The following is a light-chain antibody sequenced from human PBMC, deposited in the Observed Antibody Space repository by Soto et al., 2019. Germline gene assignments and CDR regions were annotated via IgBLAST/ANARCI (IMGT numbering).Light chain of an antibody. CDR2: AAS. V-gene: IGKV1-39*01. Sequence: DIQMTQSPSSLSASVGDRVTITCRARQSITNYLNWYQQKPGKAPKLLIYAASSLQSGVPSRFSGRESGTDFTLSISSLQPEDFATYYCQQSYSTPWTFGQGTKVEIK. J-gene: IGKJ1*01. CDR3: QQSYSTPWT. CDR1: QSITNY.